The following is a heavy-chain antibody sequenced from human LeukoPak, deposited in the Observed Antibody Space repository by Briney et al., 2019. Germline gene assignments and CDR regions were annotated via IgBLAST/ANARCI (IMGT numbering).Heavy chain of an antibody. Sequence: SETLSLTCAVPGGSISSGGYSWSWIRQPPGKGLEWIGYIYHSGSTYYNPSLKSRVTISVDRSKNQFSLKLSSVTAADTAVYYCAGLTGGWFDPWGQGTLVTVSS. CDR2: IYHSGST. V-gene: IGHV4-30-2*01. CDR1: GGSISSGGYS. J-gene: IGHJ5*02. D-gene: IGHD3-9*01. CDR3: AGLTGGWFDP.